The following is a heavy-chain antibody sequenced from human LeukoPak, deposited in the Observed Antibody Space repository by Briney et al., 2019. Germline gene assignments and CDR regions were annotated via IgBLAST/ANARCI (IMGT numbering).Heavy chain of an antibody. CDR1: GFTFSSYE. J-gene: IGHJ4*02. D-gene: IGHD4-17*01. Sequence: PGGSLRLSCAASGFTFSSYEMNWVRQAPGKGLEWVSYISSSGSTIYYADSVKGRFTISRDNAKNSLYLQMNSLRAEDTAVYYCARDGFYGDYGLYYFDYWGQGTLVTVSS. CDR2: ISSSGSTI. V-gene: IGHV3-48*03. CDR3: ARDGFYGDYGLYYFDY.